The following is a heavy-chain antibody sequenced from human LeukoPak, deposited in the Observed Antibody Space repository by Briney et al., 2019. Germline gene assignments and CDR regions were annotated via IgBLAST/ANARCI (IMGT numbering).Heavy chain of an antibody. J-gene: IGHJ4*02. D-gene: IGHD3-9*01. CDR1: GLTFSSYA. V-gene: IGHV3-23*01. CDR3: ARGSGFGV. Sequence: GASLRLSCAASGLTFSSYAMSWARQAPGKGLEWVSAISGSGGSTFYADSVKGRFTVSRDNSKNTLYLQMNSLRVEDTAVYYCARGSGFGVWGQGTLVT. CDR2: ISGSGGST.